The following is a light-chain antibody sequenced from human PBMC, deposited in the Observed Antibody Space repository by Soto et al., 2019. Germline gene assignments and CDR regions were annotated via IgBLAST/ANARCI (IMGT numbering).Light chain of an antibody. CDR1: KGFTSY. V-gene: IGKV3-11*01. Sequence: EIVLTQSPATLSLSPGKRATPPSRPIKGFTSYLAWYQQKPGQAPRLLIYDASNRATGIPARFSGSGSGTDFTLTISSLEPEDFAVYYCQQRSNWPLTFGGGTKVEIK. CDR2: DAS. CDR3: QQRSNWPLT. J-gene: IGKJ4*01.